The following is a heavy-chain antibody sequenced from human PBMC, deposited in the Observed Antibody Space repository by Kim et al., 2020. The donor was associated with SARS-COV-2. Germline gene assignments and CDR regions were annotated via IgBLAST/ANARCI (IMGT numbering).Heavy chain of an antibody. D-gene: IGHD6-13*01. V-gene: IGHV4-59*13. Sequence: SETLSLSCTVSGGSSDSDYCSWMRHSPGKGLDWIGHMDYTGTTYYSPSLKSRVTLSLDTSQNQFSLKLRSVTAADTDVYFCARVVPSAGSDYVDYWGQG. J-gene: IGHJ4*02. CDR1: GGSSDSDY. CDR2: MDYTGTT. CDR3: ARVVPSAGSDYVDY.